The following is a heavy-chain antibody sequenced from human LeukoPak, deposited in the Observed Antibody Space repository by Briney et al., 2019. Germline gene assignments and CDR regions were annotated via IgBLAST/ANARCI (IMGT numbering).Heavy chain of an antibody. V-gene: IGHV4-4*07. CDR1: GGSISSYY. Sequence: SETLSLTCTVSGGSISSYYWNWIRQPAGKGLEWIGRIDSSGSSTYSPSLGSRVTMSVDSSKSQISLNLNSVTAADTAMHYCARSPLSSSGWYRADYWGQGTLVTVSS. D-gene: IGHD6-19*01. CDR3: ARSPLSSSGWYRADY. J-gene: IGHJ4*02. CDR2: IDSSGSS.